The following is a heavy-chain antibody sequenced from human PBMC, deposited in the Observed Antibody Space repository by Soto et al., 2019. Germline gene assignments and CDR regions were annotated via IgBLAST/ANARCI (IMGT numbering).Heavy chain of an antibody. Sequence: GGSLRLSCAASGFTFSSYAMNWVRQAPGKGLEWVSAISGSGGSTYYADSVKGRFIISRDNSKNTLYLQMNSLRAEDTAVYYCENGSGGSCCLKWFNPWGQGTLVTVSS. D-gene: IGHD2-15*01. J-gene: IGHJ5*02. CDR3: ENGSGGSCCLKWFNP. CDR1: GFTFSSYA. V-gene: IGHV3-23*01. CDR2: ISGSGGST.